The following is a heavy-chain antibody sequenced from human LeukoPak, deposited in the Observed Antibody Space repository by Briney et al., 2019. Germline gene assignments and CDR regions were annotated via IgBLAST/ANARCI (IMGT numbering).Heavy chain of an antibody. CDR1: GGSFSGYY. V-gene: IGHV4-34*01. CDR3: ARVLDYYDSSGYVFDY. J-gene: IGHJ4*02. CDR2: INHSGST. Sequence: PSETLSLTCAVYGGSFSGYYWSWIRQPPGKGLEWIGEINHSGSTNYNPSLKSRVTISVDTSKNQFSLKLSSVTAVDTAVYYCARVLDYYDSSGYVFDYWGQGTLVTVSS. D-gene: IGHD3-22*01.